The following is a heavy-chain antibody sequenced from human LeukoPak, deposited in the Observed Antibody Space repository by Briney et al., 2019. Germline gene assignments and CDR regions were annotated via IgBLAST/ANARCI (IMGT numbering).Heavy chain of an antibody. V-gene: IGHV3-15*01. CDR2: IKSKTHGGTT. J-gene: IGHJ4*02. D-gene: IGHD2-2*02. CDR3: TTFSDCTSSICYTNY. CDR1: GLTFSNVW. Sequence: GGSLRLSCVVSGLTFSNVWMSWVRQAPGKGLEWVGRIKSKTHGGTTDYAAPVYGRFTVSRDDSKNTLYLQTNSLQTEDTAVYYCTTFSDCTSSICYTNYWGQGTLVTVSS.